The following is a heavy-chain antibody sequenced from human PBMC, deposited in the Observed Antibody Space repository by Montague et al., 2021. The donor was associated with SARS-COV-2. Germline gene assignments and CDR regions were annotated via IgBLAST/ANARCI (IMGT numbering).Heavy chain of an antibody. CDR3: AREGFSSGYYET. Sequence: SETLSLTCSVSGGSISSSNYYWGWIRQPPGKGLEWIGRIDYSGSTCYNPSLKSRVAISVDTSKNQFSLILRSMTAADTAVFYCAREGFSSGYYETWGQGTLVTVSS. V-gene: IGHV4-39*02. D-gene: IGHD3-22*01. CDR2: IDYSGST. J-gene: IGHJ5*02. CDR1: GGSISSSNYY.